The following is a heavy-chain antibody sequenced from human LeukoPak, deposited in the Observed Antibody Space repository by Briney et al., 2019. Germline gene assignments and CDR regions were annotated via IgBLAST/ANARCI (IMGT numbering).Heavy chain of an antibody. J-gene: IGHJ4*02. D-gene: IGHD2-15*01. CDR3: ARGLLNY. V-gene: IGHV3-23*01. CDR2: FSGNGEST. CDR1: GFTFSSYA. Sequence: GGSLRLSCAASGFTFSSYAMSWVRQAPGKGLEWVSVFSGNGESTDYADSVKGRFTISRDNSKNALYLQMNSLRAEDTAVYYCARGLLNYWGQGTLVTVSS.